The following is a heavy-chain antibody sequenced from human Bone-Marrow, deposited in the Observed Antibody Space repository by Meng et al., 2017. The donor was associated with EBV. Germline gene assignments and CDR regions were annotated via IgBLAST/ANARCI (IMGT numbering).Heavy chain of an antibody. D-gene: IGHD3-22*01. V-gene: IGHV3-21*01. J-gene: IGHJ4*02. CDR1: GLPFSTYS. CDR2: ISSDSSYI. Sequence: EVQLVESGGGLVKPGGSLRLSCAASGLPFSTYSMNWVRQAPGKGLEWVSSISSDSSYIHYADSVKGRFTISRDNAKNSLYLQTNSLRAEDTAVYYCARDRSYYDSSGYYYISWFDYWGQGTLVNVSS. CDR3: ARDRSYYDSSGYYYISWFDY.